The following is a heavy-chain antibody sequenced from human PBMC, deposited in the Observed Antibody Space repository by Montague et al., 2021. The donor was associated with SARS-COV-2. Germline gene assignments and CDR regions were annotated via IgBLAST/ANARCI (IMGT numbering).Heavy chain of an antibody. J-gene: IGHJ4*02. Sequence: PALVKPTQTLTLTCTFSGFSLSTSGMCVSWIRQPPGKALEWLARIDWDDDTHYSTSLKTRLTISKDTSKNQVVLTMTNMDPVDTATYYCARSSVVRGVSLDYWGQGTLVTVSS. CDR3: ARSSVVRGVSLDY. V-gene: IGHV2-70*11. D-gene: IGHD3-10*01. CDR1: GFSLSTSGMC. CDR2: IDWDDDT.